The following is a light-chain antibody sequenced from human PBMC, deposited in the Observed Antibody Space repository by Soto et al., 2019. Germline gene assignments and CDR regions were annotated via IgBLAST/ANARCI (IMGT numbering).Light chain of an antibody. CDR2: SNT. CDR3: AAWDDSLNGVV. Sequence: QSVLTQPPSASGTPGQTIAISCSGGSSNIGSHTVNWYHQLPGTAPRLLIYSNTQRPSGVPDRFSGSKSGTSASLAISGLQSEYEGDYYCAAWDDSLNGVVFRGGTKLTVL. CDR1: SSNIGSHT. J-gene: IGLJ2*01. V-gene: IGLV1-44*01.